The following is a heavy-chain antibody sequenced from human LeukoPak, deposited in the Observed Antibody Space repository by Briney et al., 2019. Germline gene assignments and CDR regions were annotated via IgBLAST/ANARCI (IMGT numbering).Heavy chain of an antibody. V-gene: IGHV4-34*01. D-gene: IGHD3-16*02. Sequence: PSETLSLTCAVYGGSFSGYYWSWIRQPPGKGLEWIGEINHSGSTNYNPSLKSRVTISVDTSKNQFSLKLSSVTAADTAVYYCARGPYDYVWGSYRPLYGMDVWGQGTTVTVSS. CDR1: GGSFSGYY. CDR2: INHSGST. J-gene: IGHJ6*02. CDR3: ARGPYDYVWGSYRPLYGMDV.